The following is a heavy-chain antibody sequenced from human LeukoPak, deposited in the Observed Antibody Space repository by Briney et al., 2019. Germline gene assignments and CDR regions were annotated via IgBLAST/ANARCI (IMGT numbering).Heavy chain of an antibody. V-gene: IGHV3-23*01. D-gene: IGHD2-15*01. CDR2: ISGSGGST. Sequence: GGSLRLSCAASGFTFSSYAMSWVRQAPGKGLEWVSAISGSGGSTYYADSVKGRFTISRDNSKNTLYLQMNSLRAEDTAVYYCAIDLGYCSGGSCYSGDAFDIWGQGTMVTVSS. CDR3: AIDLGYCSGGSCYSGDAFDI. J-gene: IGHJ3*02. CDR1: GFTFSSYA.